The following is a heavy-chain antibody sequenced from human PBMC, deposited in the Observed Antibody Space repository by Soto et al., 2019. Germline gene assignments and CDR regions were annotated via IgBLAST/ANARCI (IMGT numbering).Heavy chain of an antibody. CDR2: IYYSGST. Sequence: PSETLSLTCTVSGGSISSSSYYWGWIRQPSGKGLEWIGSIYYSGSTYYNPSLKSRVTISVDTSKNQFSLKLSSVTAADTAVYYCARGAKVLRSSDWFDPWGQGTLVTVSS. V-gene: IGHV4-39*01. J-gene: IGHJ5*02. D-gene: IGHD1-26*01. CDR3: ARGAKVLRSSDWFDP. CDR1: GGSISSSSYY.